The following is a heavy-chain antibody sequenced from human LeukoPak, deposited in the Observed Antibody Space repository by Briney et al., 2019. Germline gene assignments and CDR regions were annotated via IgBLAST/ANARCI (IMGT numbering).Heavy chain of an antibody. V-gene: IGHV1-3*01. D-gene: IGHD5-24*01. CDR1: GYTFSNYA. CDR3: ARAERTHFDY. J-gene: IGHJ4*02. CDR2: INAGNGKT. Sequence: GASVKVSCKASGYTFSNYAIHWVRQAPGQRFEWMGWINAGNGKTKYSQNLQGRVTITRDTSATTAYMELSSLRSEDTAVYHCARAERTHFDYWGQGTLVTVSS.